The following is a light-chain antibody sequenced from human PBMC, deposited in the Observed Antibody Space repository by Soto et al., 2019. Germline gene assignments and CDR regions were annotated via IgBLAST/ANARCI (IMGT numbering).Light chain of an antibody. CDR2: DAS. CDR3: QQYSTYPWT. J-gene: IGKJ1*01. CDR1: QSISTW. V-gene: IGKV1-5*01. Sequence: DIQLTQSPSTLSASVGDRVSITCRASQSISTWLAWYQQKPGKAPKLLIFDASSLESRVSSRFSGRGSGTQFTPTSSSLQPDDVATYYCQQYSTYPWTFGQGAKVEFK.